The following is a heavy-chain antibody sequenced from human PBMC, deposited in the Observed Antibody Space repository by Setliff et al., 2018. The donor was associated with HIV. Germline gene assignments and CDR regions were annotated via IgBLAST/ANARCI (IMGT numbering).Heavy chain of an antibody. CDR1: GDTYRNYA. CDR3: ARVPYRSAWFSGGHDAFDI. J-gene: IGHJ3*02. CDR2: ISGSNGNT. V-gene: IGHV1-18*01. Sequence: ASVKVSCKASGDTYRNYAVNWVRQAPGQGLEWMGWISGSNGNTKYAQSFQDRVAMTTETATSTAYMEMRSLRSDDTAVYFCARVPYRSAWFSGGHDAFDIWGQGTMVTVSS. D-gene: IGHD6-19*01.